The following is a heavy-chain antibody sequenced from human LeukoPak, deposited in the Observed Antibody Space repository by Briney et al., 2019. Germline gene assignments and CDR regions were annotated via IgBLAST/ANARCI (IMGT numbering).Heavy chain of an antibody. V-gene: IGHV7-4-1*02. CDR3: ARQGPGYCGSTSCYGVDY. Sequence: ASVKVSCKASGYTFTSYAMNWVRQAPGQGLEWMGWINSNTGNPTYAQGFTGRFVFSLDTSVSTAYLQISSLKAEYTAVYYCARQGPGYCGSTSCYGVDYWGQGTLVTVSS. CDR2: INSNTGNP. D-gene: IGHD2-2*01. CDR1: GYTFTSYA. J-gene: IGHJ4*02.